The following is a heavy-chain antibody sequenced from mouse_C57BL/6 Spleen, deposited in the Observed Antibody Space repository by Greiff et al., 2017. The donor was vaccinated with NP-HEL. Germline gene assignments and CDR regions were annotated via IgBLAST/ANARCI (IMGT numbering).Heavy chain of an antibody. CDR1: GFNIKDYY. D-gene: IGHD1-1*01. J-gene: IGHJ1*03. V-gene: IGHV14-2*01. Sequence: EVQLQQSGAELVKPGASVKLFCTASGFNIKDYYMHWVKQRTEQGLEWIGRFDPVDGETKYAPKFQGKATITADTSSNTAYLQLISLTSYDTTVYYCARLSVTTVEYFDVWGTGTTVTVSS. CDR3: ARLSVTTVEYFDV. CDR2: FDPVDGET.